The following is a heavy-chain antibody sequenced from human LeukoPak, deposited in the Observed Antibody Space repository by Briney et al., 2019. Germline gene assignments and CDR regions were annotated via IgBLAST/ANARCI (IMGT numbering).Heavy chain of an antibody. CDR1: GYSISSGYY. V-gene: IGHV4-38-2*02. J-gene: IGHJ5*02. CDR3: ARNYTPPVNWFDP. D-gene: IGHD1-7*01. CDR2: IYHSGST. Sequence: SETLSLTCTVSGYSISSGYYWGWIRQPPGKGLEWIGSIYHSGSTYYNPSLKSRVTISVDTSKNQFSLKLSSVTAADTAVYYCARNYTPPVNWFDPWGQGTLVTVSS.